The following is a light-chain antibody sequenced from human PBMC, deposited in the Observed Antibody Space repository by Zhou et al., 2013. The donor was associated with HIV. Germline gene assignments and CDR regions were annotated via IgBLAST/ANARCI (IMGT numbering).Light chain of an antibody. J-gene: IGKJ5*01. CDR1: QGISSA. V-gene: IGKV1-13*02. CDR2: DAS. CDR3: QQLNSYPIT. Sequence: AIQLTQSPSSLSASVGDRVTITCRASQGISSALAWYQQKPGKAPKLLIYDASSLESGVPSRFSGSGSGTEFTLTISSLQPDDFATYYCQQLNSYPITFGQGTRLEIK.